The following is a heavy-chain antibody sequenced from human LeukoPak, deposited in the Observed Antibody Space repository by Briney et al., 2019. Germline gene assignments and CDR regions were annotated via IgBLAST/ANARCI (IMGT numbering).Heavy chain of an antibody. J-gene: IGHJ4*02. Sequence: SETLSLTCTVSGGSISSSSSYWGWIRQPPGKGREWIGSIFYSGSTYYNPSLKSRVTISVDTSKNQFSLKLSSVTAVDTAVYYCARGRITVSGTCYFDHWGQGTLVTVSS. CDR2: IFYSGST. CDR3: ARGRITVSGTCYFDH. CDR1: GGSISSSSSY. V-gene: IGHV4-39*01. D-gene: IGHD6-19*01.